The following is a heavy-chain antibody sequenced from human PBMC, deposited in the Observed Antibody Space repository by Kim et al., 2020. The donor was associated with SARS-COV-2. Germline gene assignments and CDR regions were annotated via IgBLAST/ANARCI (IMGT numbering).Heavy chain of an antibody. V-gene: IGHV1-69*04. J-gene: IGHJ6*02. CDR1: GGTFSSYA. CDR2: IIPILGIA. Sequence: SVKVSCKASGGTFSSYAISWVRQAPGQGLEWMGRIIPILGIANYAQKFQGRVTITADKSTSTAYMELSSLRSEDTAVYYCTRDPGVGLLWFGELYPGYYYYGMDVWGQGTTVTVSS. CDR3: TRDPGVGLLWFGELYPGYYYYGMDV. D-gene: IGHD3-10*01.